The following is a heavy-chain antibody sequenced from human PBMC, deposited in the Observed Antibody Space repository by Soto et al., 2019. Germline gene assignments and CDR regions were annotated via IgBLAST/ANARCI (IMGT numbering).Heavy chain of an antibody. CDR2: ITVYSGNT. CDR3: ARDYYDINGHHYFDS. V-gene: IGHV1-18*01. CDR1: GYTFSSFG. Sequence: QVQLVQSGGEVKKPGASVKVSCKASGYTFSSFGINWVRQAPGQGLEWMGWITVYSGNTEYAQKVQGRVTMTAEPSTSTAYMELMSLRSDDTAVYYCARDYYDINGHHYFDSWAQGTLVTVSS. D-gene: IGHD3-22*01. J-gene: IGHJ4*02.